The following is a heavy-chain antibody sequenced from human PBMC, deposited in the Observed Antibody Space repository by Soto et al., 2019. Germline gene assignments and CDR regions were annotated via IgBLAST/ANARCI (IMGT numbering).Heavy chain of an antibody. V-gene: IGHV3-74*01. CDR2: INSDGSST. CDR1: GFTFSSYW. J-gene: IGHJ2*01. Sequence: GLSCAASGFTFSSYWMHWVRQAPGKGLVWVSRINSDGSSTSYADSVKGRFTISRDNAKNTLYLQMNSLRAEDTAVYYCARDRPPPGSSGYYHWYFDLWGRGTLVTVSS. CDR3: ARDRPPPGSSGYYHWYFDL. D-gene: IGHD3-22*01.